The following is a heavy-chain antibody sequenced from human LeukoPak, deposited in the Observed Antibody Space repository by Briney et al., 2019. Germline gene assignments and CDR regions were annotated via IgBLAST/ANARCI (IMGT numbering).Heavy chain of an antibody. D-gene: IGHD1-26*01. V-gene: IGHV3-21*01. J-gene: IGHJ4*02. CDR1: GFTFSRYS. Sequence: PGGSLRLSCAASGFTFSRYSMNWLRQFPGKGLEWVSSISSSSSYTYYADSVKGRFTSSRDNAKNSLYLQMNSLGAEDTAVYYCARGEYGIVAAGNDYWGQGTLVTVSS. CDR2: ISSSSSYT. CDR3: ARGEYGIVAAGNDY.